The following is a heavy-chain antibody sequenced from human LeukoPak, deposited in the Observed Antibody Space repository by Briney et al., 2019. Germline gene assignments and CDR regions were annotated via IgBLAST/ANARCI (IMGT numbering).Heavy chain of an antibody. V-gene: IGHV4-39*01. J-gene: IGHJ4*02. Sequence: SETLSLTCSVSGDSVSSSSYYWGWIRQSPGKGLEWLGIIYDTGTTYYNPSLKRRVTVSVDTSNNQVSLDLTSVTAADTAVYYCARRFAGGSSSWAYWGQGTLVTVSS. D-gene: IGHD6-13*01. CDR1: GDSVSSSSYY. CDR2: IYDTGTT. CDR3: ARRFAGGSSSWAY.